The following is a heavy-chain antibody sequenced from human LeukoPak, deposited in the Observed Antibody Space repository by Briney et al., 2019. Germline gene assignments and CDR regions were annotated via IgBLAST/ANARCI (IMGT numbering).Heavy chain of an antibody. D-gene: IGHD4-17*01. CDR2: IYSGGNT. CDR3: ARSYGDYVLTYFDY. CDR1: GFTVSSTY. Sequence: RAGGSLRLSCAASGFTVSSTYMSWVRQAPGKGLEWVSVIYSGGNTFYADSVKGRFTISRDNSKNMLYLQMNSPRAEDTAVYYCARSYGDYVLTYFDYWGQGTLVTVSS. V-gene: IGHV3-53*01. J-gene: IGHJ4*02.